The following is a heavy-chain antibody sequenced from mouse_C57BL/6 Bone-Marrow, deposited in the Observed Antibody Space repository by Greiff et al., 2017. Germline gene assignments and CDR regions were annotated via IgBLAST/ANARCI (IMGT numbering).Heavy chain of an antibody. CDR3: ARRYRKRGAIDY. CDR1: GYAFSSYW. D-gene: IGHD2-14*01. CDR2: IYPGDGDT. Sequence: QVQLQQSGAELVKPGASVKISCKASGYAFSSYWMNWVKQRPGKGLAWIGQIYPGDGDTNYNGQFKGKATLTADKSSSTAYMQLSSLTSEDSAVYFCARRYRKRGAIDYWGQGTSVTVSA. J-gene: IGHJ4*01. V-gene: IGHV1-80*01.